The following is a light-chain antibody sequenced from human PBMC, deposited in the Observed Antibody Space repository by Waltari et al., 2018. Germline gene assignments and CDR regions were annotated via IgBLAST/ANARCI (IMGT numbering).Light chain of an antibody. CDR1: SGSVSTSYY. Sequence: QTVVTQEPSFSVSPGGTVTLTCGLSSGSVSTSYYPSWYQPTPGQAPRTLLYSTNTRSSGVPDRFSGSILGDKAALTITGAQADDESAYYCVLYMGSGISVFGGGTKLTVL. CDR2: STN. CDR3: VLYMGSGISV. V-gene: IGLV8-61*01. J-gene: IGLJ3*02.